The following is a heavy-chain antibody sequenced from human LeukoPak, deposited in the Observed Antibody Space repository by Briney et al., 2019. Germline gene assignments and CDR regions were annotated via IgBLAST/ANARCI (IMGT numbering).Heavy chain of an antibody. V-gene: IGHV3-23*01. J-gene: IGHJ4*02. CDR3: SVMHRYYDGSGYWVQ. D-gene: IGHD3-22*01. CDR1: GFTFSSYA. Sequence: GGSLRLSCAASGFTFSSYAMSCVRQAPGKGVEWVSGISTNGGSTSYADSVKGRLTISRDNPRNMLYMEMNSLRAEDTAVYYCSVMHRYYDGSGYWVQWGQGTLVTVSS. CDR2: ISTNGGST.